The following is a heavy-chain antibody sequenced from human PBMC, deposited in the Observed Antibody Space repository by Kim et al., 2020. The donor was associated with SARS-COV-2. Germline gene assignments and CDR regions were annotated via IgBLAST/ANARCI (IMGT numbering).Heavy chain of an antibody. V-gene: IGHV3-30-3*01. D-gene: IGHD3-3*01. CDR1: GFTFSSYA. CDR3: ASLYDFWSGYHNWFDP. Sequence: GGSLRLSCAASGFTFSSYAMHWVRQAPGKGLEWVAVISYDGSNKYYADSVKGRFTISRDNSKNTLYLQMNSLRAEDTAVYYCASLYDFWSGYHNWFDPWGQGTLVTVSS. CDR2: ISYDGSNK. J-gene: IGHJ5*02.